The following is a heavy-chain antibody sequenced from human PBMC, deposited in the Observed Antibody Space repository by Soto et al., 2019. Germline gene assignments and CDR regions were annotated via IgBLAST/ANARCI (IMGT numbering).Heavy chain of an antibody. V-gene: IGHV3-23*01. CDR3: AKKPNGFDS. CDR2: ISESSSST. Sequence: EVQLLESGGGLVQPGGSLRLSCAASGLTFSRHAMAWVRQAPGKGLEWLSSISESSSSTYYADSVKGRFTISKDNAKNMLYLQTNSLRAEDTAVYYCAKKPNGFDSWGQGTLVTVSS. J-gene: IGHJ5*01. CDR1: GLTFSRHA.